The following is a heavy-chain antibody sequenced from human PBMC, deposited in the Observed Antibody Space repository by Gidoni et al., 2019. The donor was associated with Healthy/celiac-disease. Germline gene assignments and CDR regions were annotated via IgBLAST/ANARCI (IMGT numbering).Heavy chain of an antibody. J-gene: IGHJ4*02. D-gene: IGHD3-10*01. Sequence: EVQLVESGGGLVQPGGSLRLSCSASGLPFSSYAMHWVRQAPGKGLEYVSAISSNGGSTYYADSVKGRFTISRDNSKNTLYLQMSSLRAEDTAVYYCVKGGLLWFGELLYFDYWGQGTLVTVSS. CDR2: ISSNGGST. CDR3: VKGGLLWFGELLYFDY. V-gene: IGHV3-64D*06. CDR1: GLPFSSYA.